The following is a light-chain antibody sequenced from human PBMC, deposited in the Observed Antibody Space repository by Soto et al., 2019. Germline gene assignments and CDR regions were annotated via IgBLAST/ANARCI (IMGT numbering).Light chain of an antibody. CDR3: QQYGSIPFT. V-gene: IGKV3-20*01. Sequence: DIVLTQSPGPLSLSPGERATLSCKASQSVSSNLAWYQQKPGQAPRLLISGASSRATGIPDRFSGSGSGTDCTLTISRLAPEDVAVYYCQQYGSIPFTFGPGTKVDIK. CDR2: GAS. CDR1: QSVSSN. J-gene: IGKJ3*01.